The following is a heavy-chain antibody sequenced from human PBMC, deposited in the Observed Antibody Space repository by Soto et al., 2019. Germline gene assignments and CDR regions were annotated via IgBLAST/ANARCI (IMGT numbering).Heavy chain of an antibody. CDR1: GFIFTNAW. Sequence: EVQLVESGGGLVEPGGSLRLSCAASGFIFTNAWMSWVRQAPGKGLEWVGRIKSKTDGGTIDYAASVKGRFTISREDSKTTLYLQMNSLKTEDTAVYYCTTDPSYGSGFDCWGQGTLVTVSS. CDR2: IKSKTDGGTI. J-gene: IGHJ4*02. V-gene: IGHV3-15*01. D-gene: IGHD3-10*01. CDR3: TTDPSYGSGFDC.